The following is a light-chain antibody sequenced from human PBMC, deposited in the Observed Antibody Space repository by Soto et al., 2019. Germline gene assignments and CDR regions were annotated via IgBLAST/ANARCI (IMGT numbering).Light chain of an antibody. J-gene: IGLJ2*01. CDR3: QSVDSSGTYVV. CDR2: RDS. V-gene: IGLV3-25*02. CDR1: ALPNQY. Sequence: SYELTQPPSVSVSPGQTARITCSGDALPNQYTYWYQQKPGQAPVLVIYRDSERPSGIPERFSGSSSGTTVTLTISGVQAEDEADYYCQSVDSSGTYVVFGGGTQLTVL.